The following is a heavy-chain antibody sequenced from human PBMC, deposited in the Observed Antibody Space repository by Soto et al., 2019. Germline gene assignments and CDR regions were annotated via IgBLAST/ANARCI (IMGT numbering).Heavy chain of an antibody. CDR1: GFTFSSYA. J-gene: IGHJ5*02. CDR2: ISGSGGST. D-gene: IGHD3-9*01. V-gene: IGHV3-23*01. Sequence: GGSLRLSCAASGFTFSSYAMSWVRQAPGKGLEWVSAISGSGGSTYYADSVKGRFTISRDNSKNTLYLQMNSLRAEDTAVYYCAKGGVLRYFDWLPGMGRGMNNWFDPWGQGTLVTVSS. CDR3: AKGGVLRYFDWLPGMGRGMNNWFDP.